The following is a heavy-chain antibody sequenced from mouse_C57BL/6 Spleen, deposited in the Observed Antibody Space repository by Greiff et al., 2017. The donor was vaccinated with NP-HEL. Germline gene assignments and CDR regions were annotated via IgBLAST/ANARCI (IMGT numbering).Heavy chain of an antibody. Sequence: QVQLKQPGAELVKPGASVKLSCKASGYTFTSYWMQWVKQRPGQGLEWIGEIDPSDSYTNYNQKFKGKATLTVDTSSSTAYMQLSSLTSEDSAVYYCARPYGNSWFAYWGQGTLVTVSA. CDR2: IDPSDSYT. D-gene: IGHD2-1*01. CDR3: ARPYGNSWFAY. J-gene: IGHJ3*01. V-gene: IGHV1-50*01. CDR1: GYTFTSYW.